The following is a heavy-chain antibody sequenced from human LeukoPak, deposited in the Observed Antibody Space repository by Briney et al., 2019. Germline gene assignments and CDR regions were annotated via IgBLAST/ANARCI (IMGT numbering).Heavy chain of an antibody. V-gene: IGHV4-59*01. D-gene: IGHD1-1*01. CDR3: ARDRREAPERPNWFDP. Sequence: SETLSLTCTVSGGSISSYYWSWIRQPPGKGLEWIGYIYYSGSTNYNPSLKSRVTLSVDTSKNQFSLKLSSVTAADTAVYYCARDRREAPERPNWFDPWGQGTLVTVSS. CDR1: GGSISSYY. CDR2: IYYSGST. J-gene: IGHJ5*02.